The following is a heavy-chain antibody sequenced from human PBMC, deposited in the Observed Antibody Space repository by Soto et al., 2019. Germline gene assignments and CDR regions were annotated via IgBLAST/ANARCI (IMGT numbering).Heavy chain of an antibody. CDR1: GLTFSNYG. J-gene: IGHJ4*02. D-gene: IGHD3-3*01. CDR3: TRRAYYDLWSANYTGSFDY. V-gene: IGHV3-48*02. CDR2: TSSSGSTT. Sequence: EVQLVESGGGLVQPGGSLRLSCAASGLTFSNYGANWVRQAPGKGLEWISHTSSSGSTTYYADPVKGRFTISRDNAQKSVYLQMNSLRDEDTAVYYCTRRAYYDLWSANYTGSFDYWGQGTLVIVSS.